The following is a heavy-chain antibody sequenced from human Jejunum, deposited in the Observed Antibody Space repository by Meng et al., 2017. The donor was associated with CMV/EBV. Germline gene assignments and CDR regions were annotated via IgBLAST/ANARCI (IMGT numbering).Heavy chain of an antibody. J-gene: IGHJ4*02. CDR2: IYTPDNP. D-gene: IGHD2/OR15-2a*01. V-gene: IGHV3-23*03. CDR1: FTFGSDA. Sequence: FTFGSDAMSWVRQAPGKGLEWVSLIYTPDNPYYADSVKGRFTISRDNSKNTLYLQMNSLRAEDTAVYYCAQYCSSTSCSLRAFDYWGQGTLGTVSS. CDR3: AQYCSSTSCSLRAFDY.